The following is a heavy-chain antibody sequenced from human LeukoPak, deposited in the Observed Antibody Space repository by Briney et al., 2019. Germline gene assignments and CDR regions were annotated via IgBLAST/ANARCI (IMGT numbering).Heavy chain of an antibody. V-gene: IGHV3-7*01. CDR2: IKQDGSEK. J-gene: IGHJ4*02. CDR3: ARTIAAAGTGVFDY. Sequence: GGSLRLSCAASGFTFGSYWMSWVRQAPGKGLEWVANIKQDGSEKYYVDSVKGRFTISRGNAKNSLYLQMNSLRAEDTAVYYCARTIAAAGTGVFDYWGQGTLVTVSS. CDR1: GFTFGSYW. D-gene: IGHD6-13*01.